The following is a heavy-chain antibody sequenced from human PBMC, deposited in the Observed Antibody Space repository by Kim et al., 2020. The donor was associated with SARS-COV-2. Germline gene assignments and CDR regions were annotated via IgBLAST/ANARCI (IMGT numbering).Heavy chain of an antibody. J-gene: IGHJ5*02. Sequence: AQKVQGRVTSTADKSTSTAYMELSSLRSEDTAVYYCARGDLPAAIAWFDPWGQGTLVTVSS. V-gene: IGHV1-69*02. CDR3: ARGDLPAAIAWFDP. D-gene: IGHD2-2*01.